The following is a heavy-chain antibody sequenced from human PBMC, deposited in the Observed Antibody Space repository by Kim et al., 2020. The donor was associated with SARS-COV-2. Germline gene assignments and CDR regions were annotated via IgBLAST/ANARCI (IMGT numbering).Heavy chain of an antibody. V-gene: IGHV3-30*04. CDR3: ARDFPGIAAAGPDY. Sequence: GGSLRLSCAASGFTFSSYAMHWVRQAPGKGLEWVAVISYDGSNKYYADSVKGRFTISRDNSKNTLYLQMNSLRAEDTAVYYCARDFPGIAAAGPDYWGQG. CDR1: GFTFSSYA. J-gene: IGHJ4*02. CDR2: ISYDGSNK. D-gene: IGHD6-13*01.